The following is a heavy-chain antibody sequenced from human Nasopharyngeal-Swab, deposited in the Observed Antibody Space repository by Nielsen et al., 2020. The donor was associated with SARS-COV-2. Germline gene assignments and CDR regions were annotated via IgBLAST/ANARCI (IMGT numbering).Heavy chain of an antibody. CDR2: IYYSGST. V-gene: IGHV4-31*03. CDR1: GGSISSGGYY. CDR3: ARLDGSAYYGMDV. J-gene: IGHJ6*02. Sequence: SETLSLTCTVSGGSISSGGYYWSWIRQHPGKGLEWIGYIYYSGSTYYNPSLKSRVTISVDTSKNQSSLKLTSVTAADTAVYYCARLDGSAYYGMDVWGQGTTVTVSS. D-gene: IGHD3-10*01.